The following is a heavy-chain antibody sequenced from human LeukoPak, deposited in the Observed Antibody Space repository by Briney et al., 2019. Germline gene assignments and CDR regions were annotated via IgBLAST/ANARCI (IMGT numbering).Heavy chain of an antibody. V-gene: IGHV1-18*01. Sequence: GASVKVSCKTSGYSFTDYIIAWVRQAPGQGLESLGWIGTYDGHTSYAQKVQGRVTMTTDTSATTAYLELRILTSDDTALYYCARLMDNNYDGSAFDYWGQGTLVTVSS. CDR2: IGTYDGHT. J-gene: IGHJ4*02. CDR1: GYSFTDYI. CDR3: ARLMDNNYDGSAFDY. D-gene: IGHD3-22*01.